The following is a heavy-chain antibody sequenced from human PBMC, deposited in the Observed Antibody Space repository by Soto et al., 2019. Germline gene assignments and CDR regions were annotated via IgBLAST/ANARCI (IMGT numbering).Heavy chain of an antibody. D-gene: IGHD3-10*01. CDR3: ARHYTMVRGVIPNYYYGMDV. Sequence: GESLKIFCKGSGYSFTSYWIGWVRQMPGKGLEWMGIIYPGDSDTRYSPSFQGQVTISADKSTSTAYLQWSSLKASDTAMYYCARHYTMVRGVIPNYYYGMDVRGQGTTVTVSS. J-gene: IGHJ6*02. V-gene: IGHV5-51*01. CDR1: GYSFTSYW. CDR2: IYPGDSDT.